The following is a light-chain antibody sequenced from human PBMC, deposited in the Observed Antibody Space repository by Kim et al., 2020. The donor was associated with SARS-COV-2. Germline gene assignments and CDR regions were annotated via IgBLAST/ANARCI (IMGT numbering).Light chain of an antibody. CDR1: QSLLHINGNNL. CDR2: LGS. J-gene: IGKJ1*01. CDR3: MQALQSPWT. V-gene: IGKV2-28*01. Sequence: PASISFWSSQSLLHINGNNLLYCYLQTPGQCPQLLIYLGSDRASGVPDRFSGSGSGSDFTLKISRVEAEDVGVYYCMQALQSPWTFGQGTKVDIK.